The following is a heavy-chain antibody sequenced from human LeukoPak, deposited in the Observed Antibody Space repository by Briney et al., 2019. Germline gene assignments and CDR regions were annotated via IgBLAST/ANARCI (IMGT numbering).Heavy chain of an antibody. CDR3: ARERTDTSMDY. J-gene: IGHJ4*02. CDR1: GGSISSGSYY. Sequence: PSETLSLTCTVSGGSISSGSYYWTWIRQPAGKGLEWIVRIYTSGSTNHNPSLKSRVTISLDTSKNQFSLKLISVTAADTAVYFCARERTDTSMDYWGQGTLVTVSS. CDR2: IYTSGST. D-gene: IGHD5-18*01. V-gene: IGHV4-61*02.